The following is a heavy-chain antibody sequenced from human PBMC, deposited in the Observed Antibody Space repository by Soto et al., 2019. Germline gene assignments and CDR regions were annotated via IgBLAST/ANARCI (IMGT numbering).Heavy chain of an antibody. D-gene: IGHD3-22*01. V-gene: IGHV4-38-2*01. CDR3: ARLGFYYDSSAYDY. CDR1: GYSISSGYY. J-gene: IGHJ4*02. Sequence: SETLSLTCAVSGYSISSGYYWGWIRQPPGKGLEWIGSVYHSVNTYYNPSLKSRVTISVDKSKNQSSLQLSSVTAADTAVYYCARLGFYYDSSAYDYWGQGTLATSPQ. CDR2: VYHSVNT.